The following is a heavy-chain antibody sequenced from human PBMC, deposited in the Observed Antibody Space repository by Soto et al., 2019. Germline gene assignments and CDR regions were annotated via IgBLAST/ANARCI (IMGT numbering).Heavy chain of an antibody. V-gene: IGHV1-2*04. CDR1: GYSFTDYR. CDR2: INPKSGGT. J-gene: IGHJ6*02. Sequence: ASVKVSCKASGYSFTDYRIHWVRQAPGQGLEWLGRINPKSGGTSTAQKFQGWVTMTTDTSISTASMELTRLTSDDTAIYYCARGDSTDCSNGVCSFFYHHDMDVWG. CDR3: ARGDSTDCSNGVCSFFYHHDMDV. D-gene: IGHD2-8*01.